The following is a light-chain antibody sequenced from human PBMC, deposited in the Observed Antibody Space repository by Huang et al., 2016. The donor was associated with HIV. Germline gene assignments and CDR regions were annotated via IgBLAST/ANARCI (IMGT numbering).Light chain of an antibody. CDR1: QSVSSY. CDR3: QHYKNWPYT. CDR2: GAS. J-gene: IGKJ2*01. V-gene: IGKV3-15*01. Sequence: MVMTQSPATLSVSPGEGATLSCRASQSVSSYLAWYQLKPGQAPRRLIYGASTRATDVPARFSGSGSGTEFTLTISSLQSEDFAIYYCQHYKNWPYTFGQGTKLEIK.